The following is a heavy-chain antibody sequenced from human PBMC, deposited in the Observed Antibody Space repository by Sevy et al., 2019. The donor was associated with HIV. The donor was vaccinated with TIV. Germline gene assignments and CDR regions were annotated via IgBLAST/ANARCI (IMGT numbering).Heavy chain of an antibody. CDR1: GFTFNTYT. D-gene: IGHD3-10*01. CDR2: ISSSANYI. CDR3: ARPYGSGSWEAFDI. J-gene: IGHJ3*02. V-gene: IGHV3-21*01. Sequence: GGSLTLSCAASGFTFNTYTMNWVRHAPGEGLEWVSSISSSANYIYYADSVKGRFTISRDNAKNSLFLQMNNLRAEDTAVYYCARPYGSGSWEAFDIWGQGTMVTVSS.